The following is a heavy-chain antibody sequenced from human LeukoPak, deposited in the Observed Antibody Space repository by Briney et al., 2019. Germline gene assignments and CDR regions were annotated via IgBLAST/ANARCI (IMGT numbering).Heavy chain of an antibody. CDR2: IFTSGST. CDR3: ARALYGTPFDP. V-gene: IGHV4-61*02. CDR1: GGSISSGTYY. J-gene: IGHJ5*02. D-gene: IGHD1-1*01. Sequence: SQTLSLTCTVSGGSISSGTYYWSWIRQSAGKGLEWIGRIFTSGSTNYNPSLKSRVTISVDTSKNQFSLRLNSVTAADTAVYYCARALYGTPFDPWGQGTLVTVSS.